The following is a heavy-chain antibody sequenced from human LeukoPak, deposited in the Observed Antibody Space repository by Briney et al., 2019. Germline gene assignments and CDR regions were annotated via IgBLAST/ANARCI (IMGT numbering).Heavy chain of an antibody. CDR1: GFTFSRYI. D-gene: IGHD3-22*01. Sequence: PGGSLRLSCEASGFTFSRYIMTWVRQAPGKGLEWVAAISNDGGGIMYAAFVEGRFTISRDNSKNTLFLQMNSLRAEDTALYYCAKGSTGYFADLWGQGTLVTVSS. CDR3: AKGSTGYFADL. J-gene: IGHJ5*02. V-gene: IGHV3-23*01. CDR2: ISNDGGGI.